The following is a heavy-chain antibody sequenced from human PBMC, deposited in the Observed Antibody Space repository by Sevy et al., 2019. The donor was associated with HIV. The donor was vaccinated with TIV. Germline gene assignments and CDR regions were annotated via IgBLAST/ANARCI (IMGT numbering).Heavy chain of an antibody. J-gene: IGHJ6*02. V-gene: IGHV1-69*13. Sequence: ASVKVSCKASGGTFSKYAITWVRQAPGQGLEWMGGIIPIFGTANYAQKFQGRVTITADESTSTTYMELSSLRSEDTAVYYCARDRGFSSTSEYGMDVWGQGTTVTVSS. CDR1: GGTFSKYA. CDR3: ARDRGFSSTSEYGMDV. CDR2: IIPIFGTA. D-gene: IGHD2-2*01.